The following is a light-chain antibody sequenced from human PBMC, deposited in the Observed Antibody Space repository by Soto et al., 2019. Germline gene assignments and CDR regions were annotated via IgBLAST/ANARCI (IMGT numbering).Light chain of an antibody. J-gene: IGLJ3*02. CDR3: QSYDSSLSGWV. Sequence: QSVLTQPPSVSGAPGQRVTISCTGSSSNIGAGYDVHWYQQLPGTAPKLLIYGNSNRPSGVPDRFSGSKSGTSASLAITGLRGEDEADYFRQSYDSSLSGWVFGGGTKLTVL. CDR1: SSNIGAGYD. V-gene: IGLV1-40*01. CDR2: GNS.